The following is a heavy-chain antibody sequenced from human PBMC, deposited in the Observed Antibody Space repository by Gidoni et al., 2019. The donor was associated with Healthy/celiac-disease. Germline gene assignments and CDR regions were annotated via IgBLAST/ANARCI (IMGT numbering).Heavy chain of an antibody. D-gene: IGHD3-16*01. V-gene: IGHV3-30-3*01. CDR3: ASPPGLRLGEDV. J-gene: IGHJ6*02. CDR2: ISYDGSNK. Sequence: QVQLVESGGGVVQTGRSLRLSCAASGFTFRSDAMHWVRQAPGKGLEWVAVISYDGSNKYYADSVKGRFTISRDNSKNTLYLQMNSLRAEDTAVYYCASPPGLRLGEDVWGQGTTVTVSS. CDR1: GFTFRSDA.